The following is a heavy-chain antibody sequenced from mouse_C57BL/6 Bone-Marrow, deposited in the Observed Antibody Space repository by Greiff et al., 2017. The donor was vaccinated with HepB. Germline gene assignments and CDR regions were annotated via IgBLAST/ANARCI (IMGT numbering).Heavy chain of an antibody. CDR2: IRNKANGYTT. V-gene: IGHV7-3*01. D-gene: IGHD1-1*01. Sequence: EVKLVESGGGLVQPGGSLSLSCAASGFNFTDYYMSWVRQPPGKALEWLGFIRNKANGYTTEYSASVKGRFTISRDNSQSILYLQMNALRAEDSATYYCARYYYGGFAYWGQGTLVTVSA. CDR3: ARYYYGGFAY. J-gene: IGHJ3*01. CDR1: GFNFTDYY.